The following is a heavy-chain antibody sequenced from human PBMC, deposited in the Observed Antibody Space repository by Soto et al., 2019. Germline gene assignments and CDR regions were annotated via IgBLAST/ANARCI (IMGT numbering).Heavy chain of an antibody. D-gene: IGHD3-22*01. CDR1: GFTFSNAW. V-gene: IGHV3-15*07. J-gene: IGHJ4*02. Sequence: PGGSLRLSCAASGFTFSNAWMKWVRQAPGKGLEWVGRIKSKTDGGTTDYAAPVKGRFTISRDDSKNTLYLQMNSLKTEDTAVYYCTTDTNYYDSSGYYFPFDYWGQGTLVTVSS. CDR2: IKSKTDGGTT. CDR3: TTDTNYYDSSGYYFPFDY.